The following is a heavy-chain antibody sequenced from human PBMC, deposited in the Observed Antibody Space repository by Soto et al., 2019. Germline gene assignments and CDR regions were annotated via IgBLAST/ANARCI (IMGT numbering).Heavy chain of an antibody. V-gene: IGHV3-74*01. J-gene: IGHJ1*01. CDR2: IDYDGTTT. CDR1: GFSFDSYW. D-gene: IGHD2-2*01. Sequence: EVQLVESGGGLVQPGGSLRLSCAASGFSFDSYWMHWVRQAPGQGPVWVSRIDYDGTTTNYADSVKGRFTISRDNAQNTLYLQMNSLIPEDTAVYYCARGPRASSGGTGAYWGQGTLVTVSS. CDR3: ARGPRASSGGTGAY.